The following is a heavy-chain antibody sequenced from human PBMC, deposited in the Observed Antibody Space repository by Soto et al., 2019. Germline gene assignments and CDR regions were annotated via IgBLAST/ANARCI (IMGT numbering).Heavy chain of an antibody. CDR2: ISYDGSNK. Sequence: GGSLRLSCAASGFTFSSYAMHWVRQAPGKGLEWVAVISYDGSNKYYADSVKGRFTISRDNSKNTLYLQMNSLRAEDTAVYYCARDHKQQLVPGYYYYGMDVWGQGTTVTVSS. CDR3: ARDHKQQLVPGYYYYGMDV. D-gene: IGHD6-13*01. V-gene: IGHV3-30-3*01. CDR1: GFTFSSYA. J-gene: IGHJ6*02.